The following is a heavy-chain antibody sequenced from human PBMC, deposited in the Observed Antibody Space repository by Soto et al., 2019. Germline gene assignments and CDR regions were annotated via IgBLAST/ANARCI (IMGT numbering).Heavy chain of an antibody. CDR2: IYYSGST. CDR3: AREPNPLYFDY. Sequence: SETLSLTCSVSGGSISSNYWSWIRQPPGKGLEWIGYIYYSGSTNYNPSLRSRVTISIDTSKNQFSLKLSSVTAADTAVYYCAREPNPLYFDYWGQGTLVTVSS. CDR1: GGSISSNY. V-gene: IGHV4-59*08. J-gene: IGHJ4*02. D-gene: IGHD1-1*01.